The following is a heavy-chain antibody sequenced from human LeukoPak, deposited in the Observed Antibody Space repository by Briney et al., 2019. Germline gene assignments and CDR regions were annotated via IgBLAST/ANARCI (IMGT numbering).Heavy chain of an antibody. V-gene: IGHV5-51*01. CDR1: GYSFTNYW. Sequence: GGSLKISSKGSGYSFTNYWIGWVRQMPGKGLEWLEILYPGDSDTRYRPSFQGQVTISADKSISTASLQWRSLKASDTAMYYCARRYTSSEIFDYWGQGTLVTVSS. CDR3: ARRYTSSEIFDY. CDR2: LYPGDSDT. J-gene: IGHJ4*02. D-gene: IGHD6-13*01.